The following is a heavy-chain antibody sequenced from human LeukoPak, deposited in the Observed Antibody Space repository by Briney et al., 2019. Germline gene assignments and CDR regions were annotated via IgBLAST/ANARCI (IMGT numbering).Heavy chain of an antibody. CDR2: VYYSGTT. D-gene: IGHD3-16*01. Sequence: SETLSLTCTVSGGSISGSTYSWGWIRQPPGKGLEWIGNVYYSGTTYYNPSLKSRVTISVDTSKNQFSLKLSSVTAADTAVYYCARRGGAHIYNWFDPWGQGTLVTVSS. CDR3: ARRGGAHIYNWFDP. J-gene: IGHJ5*02. CDR1: GGSISGSTYS. V-gene: IGHV4-39*01.